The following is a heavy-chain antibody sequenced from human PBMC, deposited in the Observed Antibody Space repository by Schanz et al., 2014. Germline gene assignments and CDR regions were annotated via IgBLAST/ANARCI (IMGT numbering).Heavy chain of an antibody. V-gene: IGHV3-23*04. D-gene: IGHD3-22*01. Sequence: EGQLAESGGGLVQPGGSLRLSCAASGFTFSTYAMSWVRQAPGKGLEWVSAISGSGGSTYYADSVKGRFTISRDNSKNALYLQMNSLRAEDTALYYCAKDPSHGDYDYYFDYWGQGTLVTVSS. CDR2: ISGSGGST. CDR3: AKDPSHGDYDYYFDY. J-gene: IGHJ4*02. CDR1: GFTFSTYA.